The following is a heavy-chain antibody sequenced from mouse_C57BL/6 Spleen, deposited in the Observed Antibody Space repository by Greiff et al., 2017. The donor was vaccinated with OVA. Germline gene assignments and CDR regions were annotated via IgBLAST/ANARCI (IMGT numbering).Heavy chain of an antibody. D-gene: IGHD2-4*01. CDR3: ARGIYYDYNFDY. CDR1: GYSITSGYY. CDR2: ISYDGSN. V-gene: IGHV3-6*01. Sequence: ESGPGLVKPSQSLSLTCSVTGYSITSGYYWNWIRQFPGNKLEWMGYISYDGSNNYNPSLKNRISITRDTSKNQFFLKLNSVTTEDTATYDCARGIYYDYNFDYWGQGTTLTVSS. J-gene: IGHJ2*01.